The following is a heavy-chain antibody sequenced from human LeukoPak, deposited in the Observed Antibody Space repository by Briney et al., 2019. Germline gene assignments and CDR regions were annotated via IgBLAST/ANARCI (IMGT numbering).Heavy chain of an antibody. CDR3: ARDGDGYGSACFDY. J-gene: IGHJ4*02. Sequence: ETLSLTCTVSGGSISSSTYYWGWIRQAPGKGLEWVANIKQDGSEKYYVDSVKGRFTISRDNAKNSLYLQMNSLRAEDTAVYYRARDGDGYGSACFDYWGQGTLVTVSS. V-gene: IGHV3-7*01. CDR2: IKQDGSEK. CDR1: GGSISSSTYY. D-gene: IGHD2-21*02.